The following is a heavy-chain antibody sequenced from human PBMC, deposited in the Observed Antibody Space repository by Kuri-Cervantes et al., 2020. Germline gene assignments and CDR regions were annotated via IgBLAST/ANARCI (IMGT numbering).Heavy chain of an antibody. CDR1: GFTFSSYW. CDR3: ARGSRYYGSGILGGMDV. CDR2: INHSGST. Sequence: SETLSLTCAASGFTFSSYWMNWVRQPPGKGLEWIGEINHSGSTNYNPSLKSRVTISVDTSKNQFSLKLSSVTAADTAVYYCARGSRYYGSGILGGMDVWGQGTTVTVSS. D-gene: IGHD3-10*01. J-gene: IGHJ6*02. V-gene: IGHV4-34*01.